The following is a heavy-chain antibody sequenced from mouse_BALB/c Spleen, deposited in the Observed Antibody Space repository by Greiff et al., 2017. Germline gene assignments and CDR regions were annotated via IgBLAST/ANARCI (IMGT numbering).Heavy chain of an antibody. Sequence: EVQRVESGGGLVKPGGSLKLSCAASGFTFSSYAMSWVRQTPEKRLEWVASISSGGSTYYPDSVKGRFTISRDNARNILYLQMSSLRSEDTAMYYCARGGYGSSYGWYFDVWGAGTTVTVSS. D-gene: IGHD1-1*01. CDR1: GFTFSSYA. J-gene: IGHJ1*01. V-gene: IGHV5-6-5*01. CDR2: ISSGGST. CDR3: ARGGYGSSYGWYFDV.